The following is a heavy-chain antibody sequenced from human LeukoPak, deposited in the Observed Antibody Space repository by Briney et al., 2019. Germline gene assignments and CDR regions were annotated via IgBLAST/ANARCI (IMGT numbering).Heavy chain of an antibody. CDR2: ISTNGDAI. V-gene: IGHV3-48*03. Sequence: GGSLRLSCAASGFTFSDHEMTWVRQAPGKGLEWISYISTNGDAIYYSDSVKGRFTISRDNAKNSLYLQMNSLRAEDTAVYFCARDYYGDDHWGQGTLVTVSS. CDR3: ARDYYGDDH. D-gene: IGHD3-10*01. CDR1: GFTFSDHE. J-gene: IGHJ4*02.